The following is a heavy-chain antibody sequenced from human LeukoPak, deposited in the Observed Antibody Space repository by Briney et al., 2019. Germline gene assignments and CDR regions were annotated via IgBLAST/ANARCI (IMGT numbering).Heavy chain of an antibody. J-gene: IGHJ4*02. CDR3: ARGGTRYFDWLRFDY. D-gene: IGHD3-9*01. Sequence: SETLSLTCTVSGDSISSSYWGWIRQPAGKGLEWIGRIHTSGSTYYSPSLKSRVTMSVDTSTNQFSLKLSSVTAADTAVYYCARGGTRYFDWLRFDYWGQGTLVTVSS. CDR1: GDSISSSY. V-gene: IGHV4-4*07. CDR2: IHTSGST.